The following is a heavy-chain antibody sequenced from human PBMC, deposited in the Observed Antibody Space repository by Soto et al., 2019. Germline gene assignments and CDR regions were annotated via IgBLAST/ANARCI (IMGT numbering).Heavy chain of an antibody. V-gene: IGHV3-30*18. J-gene: IGHJ5*02. CDR2: ISYDGSNK. CDR3: AKGLSEYYDYVWGSYCQSS. Sequence: QVQLVESGGGVVQPGRSLRLSCAASGFTFSSYGMHWVRQAPGKGLEWVAVISYDGSNKYYADSVKGRFTISRDNSKNTLYLQMNSLRAEDTAVYYCAKGLSEYYDYVWGSYCQSSWGQGTLVTVSS. CDR1: GFTFSSYG. D-gene: IGHD3-16*01.